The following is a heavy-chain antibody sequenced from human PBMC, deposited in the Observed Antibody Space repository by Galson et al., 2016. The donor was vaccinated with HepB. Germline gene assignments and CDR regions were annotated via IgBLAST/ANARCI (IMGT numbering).Heavy chain of an antibody. CDR3: ARGNTVPGAFLFDH. Sequence: ETLSLTCAVSGGSISSYNWWSWVRQPPGKGLEWMGYIYYNGDTNYNPSLKSRVSISLDMSNNHFSLKLTSVSAADTALYYCARGNTVPGAFLFDHWGQGTLVIVSS. J-gene: IGHJ4*02. D-gene: IGHD2-2*01. CDR2: IYYNGDT. CDR1: GGSISSYN. V-gene: IGHV4/OR15-8*02.